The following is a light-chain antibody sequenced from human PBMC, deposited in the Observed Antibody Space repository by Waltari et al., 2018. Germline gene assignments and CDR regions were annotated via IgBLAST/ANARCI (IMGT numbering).Light chain of an antibody. CDR1: SSDVGGSKY. Sequence: QSALTQPPSASGSPGQSVTISCTGTSSDVGGSKYVPWYQQHPGKAPKLMIFEVNTRPSGVPDRFSGSKSGNTASLTVSGLQAEDEADYYCSSFAGSNLVLFGGGTKLTVL. V-gene: IGLV2-8*01. CDR3: SSFAGSNLVL. CDR2: EVN. J-gene: IGLJ2*01.